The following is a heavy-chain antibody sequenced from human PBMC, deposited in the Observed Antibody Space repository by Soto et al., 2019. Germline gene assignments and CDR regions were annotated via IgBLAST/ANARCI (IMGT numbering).Heavy chain of an antibody. CDR1: CVSLTSGNW. J-gene: IGHJ4*02. CDR3: ARLVYDTRLNYMYSDF. D-gene: IGHD3-10*01. CDR2: IFHDGTA. V-gene: IGHV4-4*02. Sequence: ASETLSLTCAVSCVSLTSGNWWTWVRQSPQRGLEYIGEIFHDGTANYYPSFERRVAMSVDMSRNQFSLKLTSVTAADTAVYFCARLVYDTRLNYMYSDFWGPGTLVTDS.